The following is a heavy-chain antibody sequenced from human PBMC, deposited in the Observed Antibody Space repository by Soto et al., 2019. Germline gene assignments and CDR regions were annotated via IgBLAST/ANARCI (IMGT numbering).Heavy chain of an antibody. Sequence: EVQLVESGGGLVKPGGSLRLSCAASGFTFSNAWMSWVRQAPGKGLEWVGRIKSKTDGGTTDYAAPVKGRFTISRDDSKNTLYLQMNSLKTEDTAVYYCTTRAYFGGDCWLDYWGQGTLVTVSA. CDR1: GFTFSNAW. V-gene: IGHV3-15*01. J-gene: IGHJ4*02. CDR3: TTRAYFGGDCWLDY. D-gene: IGHD2-21*02. CDR2: IKSKTDGGTT.